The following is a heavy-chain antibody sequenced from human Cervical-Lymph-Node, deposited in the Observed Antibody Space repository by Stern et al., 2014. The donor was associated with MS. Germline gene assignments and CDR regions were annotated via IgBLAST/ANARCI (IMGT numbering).Heavy chain of an antibody. CDR1: GITVSRDY. Sequence: VQLVESGGGVIQPGGSLRLSCTASGITVSRDYMTWVRQAPGKGLEWVSLRTNVGSTVYTDSVKGRFTISRDDSKNTVYLHMTSLRAEDTAMYYCARDTSSPERSDWWGQGTLVTVSS. J-gene: IGHJ4*02. CDR3: ARDTSSPERSDW. D-gene: IGHD1-1*01. CDR2: RTNVGST. V-gene: IGHV3-53*01.